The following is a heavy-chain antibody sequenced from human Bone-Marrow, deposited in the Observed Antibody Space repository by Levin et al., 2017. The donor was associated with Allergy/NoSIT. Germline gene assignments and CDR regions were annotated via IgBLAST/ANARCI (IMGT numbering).Heavy chain of an antibody. V-gene: IGHV3-48*03. CDR3: TRETTLITDDGCGWYFHL. CDR1: GFGFSSYD. J-gene: IGHJ2*01. D-gene: IGHD4-11*01. Sequence: QSGGSLRLSCAGAGFGFSSYDIHWVRQAPGKGLEWISSISSGGGKIFYAASARGRFTISRDKTGNSVNLQMNSLRSEDTAVYYCTRETTLITDDGCGWYFHLWGRGSLVIVSS. CDR2: ISSGGGKI.